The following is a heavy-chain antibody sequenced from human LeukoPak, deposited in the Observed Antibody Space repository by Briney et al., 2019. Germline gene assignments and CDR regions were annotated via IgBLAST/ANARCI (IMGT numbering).Heavy chain of an antibody. V-gene: IGHV3-15*01. CDR2: IRDKPDGGTT. CDR3: TTDNAPGMDV. CDR1: GFTFSNAR. Sequence: GGSLRLSCAASGFTFSNARMSWVRQAAGEGLEWVVLIRDKPDGGTTDYAAPVKGRFTISRDDSKSMLYLQMNSLKTEDTAVYYCTTDNAPGMDVWGQGTTVTVSS. J-gene: IGHJ6*02. D-gene: IGHD2-2*01.